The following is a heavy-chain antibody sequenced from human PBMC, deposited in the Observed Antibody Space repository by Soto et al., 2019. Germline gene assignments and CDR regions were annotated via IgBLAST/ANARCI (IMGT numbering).Heavy chain of an antibody. J-gene: IGHJ5*02. D-gene: IGHD6-13*01. CDR3: SRLPLGASIYNSFDP. CDR1: GYIFTNYW. Sequence: PGESLKISCKASGYIFTNYWIGWVRQMPGKGLEWMGIISAGDSDARYNPSFEGQVSISVDKSISTTYLQWGGLKSSDTAMYYCSRLPLGASIYNSFDPWGHGTLVTAPQ. CDR2: ISAGDSDA. V-gene: IGHV5-51*01.